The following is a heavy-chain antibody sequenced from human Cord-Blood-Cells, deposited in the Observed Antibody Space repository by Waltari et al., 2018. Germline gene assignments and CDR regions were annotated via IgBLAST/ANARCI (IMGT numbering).Heavy chain of an antibody. CDR3: ARESLVATYYFDY. CDR2: IIPILGIA. CDR1: GGTFSSYT. D-gene: IGHD5-12*01. J-gene: IGHJ4*02. V-gene: IGHV1-69*08. Sequence: QVQLVQSGAEVKKPASSVKVSCKASGGTFSSYTISWVRQAPGQGLEWMGRIIPILGIANYAQKFQGRVTITADKSTSTAYMELSSLRSEDTAVYYCARESLVATYYFDYWGQGTLVTVSS.